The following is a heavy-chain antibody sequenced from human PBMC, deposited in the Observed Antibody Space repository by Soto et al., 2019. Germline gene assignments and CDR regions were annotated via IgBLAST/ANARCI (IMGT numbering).Heavy chain of an antibody. J-gene: IGHJ4*02. Sequence: QITVKESGLTLVKPTQTLTLTCTFSGFSLSTNGMGVGWIRQAPGQALEWLALMYCDDDKRYSPSLRSRLTIPPENSKNKVDLTMTNMDPVDKATVYCSRLTRGVYDLDRMWEKFAYWGQGTLVTVSS. V-gene: IGHV2-5*02. CDR2: MYCDDDK. D-gene: IGHD5-12*01. CDR1: GFSLSTNGMG. CDR3: SRLTRGVYDLDRMWEKFAY.